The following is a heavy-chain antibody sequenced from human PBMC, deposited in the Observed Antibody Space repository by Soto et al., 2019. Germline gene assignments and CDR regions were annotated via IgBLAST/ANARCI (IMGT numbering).Heavy chain of an antibody. CDR1: GFTFSVYG. CDR2: ISYDGTNK. Sequence: GVSLRLSCAASGFTFSVYGMHWVRQAPGKGLEWVAVISYDGTNKYYADSVKGRFTISRDNSKNTLYLQMNSLRPEDTAVYYCAKYTRSPPEDIWGQGTMVTVSS. V-gene: IGHV3-30*18. CDR3: AKYTRSPPEDI. J-gene: IGHJ3*02. D-gene: IGHD6-13*01.